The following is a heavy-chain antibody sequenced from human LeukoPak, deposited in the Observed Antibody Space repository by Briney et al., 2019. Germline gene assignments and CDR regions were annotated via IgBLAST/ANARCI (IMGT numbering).Heavy chain of an antibody. Sequence: GASVKVSCKASGGTFSSYAISWVRQAPGQGLEWMGGIIPIFGTANYAQKFQGRVTITTDESTSTAYMEMSSLRSEDTAVYYCARDERDDYAGGQSLNAFDIWGQGTMVTVSS. CDR3: ARDERDDYAGGQSLNAFDI. CDR2: IIPIFGTA. V-gene: IGHV1-69*05. J-gene: IGHJ3*02. CDR1: GGTFSSYA. D-gene: IGHD5-24*01.